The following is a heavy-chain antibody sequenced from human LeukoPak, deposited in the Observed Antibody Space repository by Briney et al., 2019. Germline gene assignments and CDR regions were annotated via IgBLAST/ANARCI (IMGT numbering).Heavy chain of an antibody. CDR2: ISSSSSYI. CDR3: ARDYYKNFDY. D-gene: IGHD3-22*01. J-gene: IGHJ4*02. Sequence: GGSLRLSCAASGFTFSSYTMNWVRQAPGKGLEWVSAISSSSSYIYYADSVKGRFTISRDNAKNSLYLQMNSLRAEDMAVYYCARDYYKNFDYWGQGTLVTVSS. V-gene: IGHV3-21*01. CDR1: GFTFSSYT.